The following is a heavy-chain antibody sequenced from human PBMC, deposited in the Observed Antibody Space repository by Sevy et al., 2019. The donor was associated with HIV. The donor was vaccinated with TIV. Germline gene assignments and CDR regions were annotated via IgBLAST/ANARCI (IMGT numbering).Heavy chain of an antibody. D-gene: IGHD2-2*01. CDR1: GFTFSSYA. CDR2: ISGSGGST. Sequence: GGSLRLSCAASGFTFSSYAMSWVRQAPGKGLEWVSAISGSGGSTYYADSVKGRFTISRDNSKNTLYLQMNSLRAEDTDVYYCAKEGDIVVVPAYGMDVWGQGTTVTVSS. CDR3: AKEGDIVVVPAYGMDV. J-gene: IGHJ6*02. V-gene: IGHV3-23*01.